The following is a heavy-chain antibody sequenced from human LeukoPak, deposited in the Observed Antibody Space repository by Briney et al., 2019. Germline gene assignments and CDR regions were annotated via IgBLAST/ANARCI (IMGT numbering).Heavy chain of an antibody. V-gene: IGHV4-59*12. CDR2: IRNSGPT. J-gene: IGHJ4*02. D-gene: IGHD2-8*01. CDR3: ARSLMYYVPTPYDY. CDR1: HASISDYF. Sequence: SETLSLTCSVSHASISDYFWSWIRQPPGKGLEWIAYIRNSGPTRYNPSLQSRVTISLDTSKNQFSLKLSSVTAADTAVYYCARSLMYYVPTPYDYWGQGTLVTVSS.